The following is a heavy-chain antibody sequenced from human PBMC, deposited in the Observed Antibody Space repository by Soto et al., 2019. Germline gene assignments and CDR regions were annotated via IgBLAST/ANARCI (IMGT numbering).Heavy chain of an antibody. D-gene: IGHD2-21*02. J-gene: IGHJ5*02. Sequence: SETLSLTCTVSGDSIGGVGYWSWIRQFPGGGLEWIGCISSSGSTYYNPALNNRISLSLDTSQNQFSLKLLSVTAADTAIYYCARSGVTGIVIPSHWFDPWGQGTLVTVSS. V-gene: IGHV4-31*03. CDR3: ARSGVTGIVIPSHWFDP. CDR1: GDSIGGVGY. CDR2: ISSSGST.